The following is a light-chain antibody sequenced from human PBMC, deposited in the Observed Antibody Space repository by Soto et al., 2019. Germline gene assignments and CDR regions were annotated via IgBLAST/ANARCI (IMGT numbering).Light chain of an antibody. CDR1: QSLLHSNGYNY. CDR2: DAY. Sequence: DIVMTQSPLSLPVTPGEPASISCRSSQSLLHSNGYNYLDWYQQKPGQAPRLLIYDAYNRATGIPPRFSGSGSGTDFTLTISSLEPEDSAVYYCQQRHMWPITFGQGTRLENK. J-gene: IGKJ5*01. CDR3: QQRHMWPIT. V-gene: IGKV2-28*01.